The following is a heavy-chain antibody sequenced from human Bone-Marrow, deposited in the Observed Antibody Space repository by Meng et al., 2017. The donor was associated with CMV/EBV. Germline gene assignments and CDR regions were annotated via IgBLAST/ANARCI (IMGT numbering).Heavy chain of an antibody. CDR2: IYPGDSDT. CDR3: ARSGFYDFWSGYFYFDY. CDR1: GYSFPSYW. Sequence: GESLKISCKGSGYSFPSYWIGWVRQMPGKGLEWMGIIYPGDSDTRYSPSFQGQVTLSADKSISTAYLQWSSMKASDTDMYYCARSGFYDFWSGYFYFDYWGQGTLVTVSS. J-gene: IGHJ4*02. V-gene: IGHV5-51*01. D-gene: IGHD3-3*01.